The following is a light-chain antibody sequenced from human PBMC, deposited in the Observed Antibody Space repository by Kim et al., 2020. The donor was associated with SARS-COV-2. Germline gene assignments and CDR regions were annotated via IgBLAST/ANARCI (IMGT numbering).Light chain of an antibody. V-gene: IGKV3-11*01. CDR3: QHRNKWPPMYT. J-gene: IGKJ2*01. CDR1: QSVSSS. Sequence: EIVLTQSPATLSLSPGGRATLSCRASQSVSSSLAWYQHKPGQAPRLLIYDASNRATGIPARFSGSGSGTDFTLTISSVEPEDFAVYYCQHRNKWPPMYTFGQGTKLEI. CDR2: DAS.